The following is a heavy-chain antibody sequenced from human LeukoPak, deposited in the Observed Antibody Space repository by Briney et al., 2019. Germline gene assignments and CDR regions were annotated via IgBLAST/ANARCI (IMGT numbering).Heavy chain of an antibody. Sequence: KASETLSLTCTVSGYSISSSYYWSWIRQPAGKGLEWIGRIYTSGSTNYNPSLKSRVTISVDTSKNQFSLKLSSVTAADTAVYYCARDIVVVVAATNWFDPWGQGTLVTVSS. CDR2: IYTSGST. V-gene: IGHV4-61*02. D-gene: IGHD2-15*01. CDR1: GYSISSSYY. CDR3: ARDIVVVVAATNWFDP. J-gene: IGHJ5*02.